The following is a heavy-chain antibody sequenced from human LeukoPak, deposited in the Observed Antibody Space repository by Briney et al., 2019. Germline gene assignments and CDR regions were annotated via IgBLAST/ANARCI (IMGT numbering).Heavy chain of an antibody. CDR3: ARESDDYGDPRFDY. V-gene: IGHV4-59*01. CDR2: IYYSGST. Sequence: SETLSLTCTVSGGSISSGYWSWIRQPPGKGLEWIGYIYYSGSTNYNPSLKSRVTISVDTSKNQFSLKLSSVTAADTAVYYCARESDDYGDPRFDYWGQGTLVTVSS. J-gene: IGHJ4*02. D-gene: IGHD4-17*01. CDR1: GGSISSGY.